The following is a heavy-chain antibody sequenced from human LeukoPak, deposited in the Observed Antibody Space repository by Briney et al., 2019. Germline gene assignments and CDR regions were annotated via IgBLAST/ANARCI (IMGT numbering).Heavy chain of an antibody. Sequence: SVKVSCKASGGTFSSYAISWVRQAPGQGLEWMGRIIPILGIANYAQKFQGRVTITADKSTSTAYMELSSLRSEDTAVHYCASFDYGDYVDWGKGTLVTVSS. CDR3: ASFDYGDYVD. CDR1: GGTFSSYA. CDR2: IIPILGIA. J-gene: IGHJ4*02. V-gene: IGHV1-69*04. D-gene: IGHD4-17*01.